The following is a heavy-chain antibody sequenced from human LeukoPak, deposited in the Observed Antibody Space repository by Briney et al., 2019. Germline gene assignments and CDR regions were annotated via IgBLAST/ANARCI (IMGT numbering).Heavy chain of an antibody. CDR1: GYSISSGYY. CDR3: ARDGRFPPEVLPRYFDY. J-gene: IGHJ4*02. D-gene: IGHD1-26*01. CDR2: IYHSGST. Sequence: SETLSLTCTVSGYSISSGYYWGWIRQPPGKGLEWIGSIYHSGSTYYNPSLKSRVTISVDTSKNQFSLKLSSVTAADTAVYYCARDGRFPPEVLPRYFDYWGQGTLVTVSS. V-gene: IGHV4-38-2*02.